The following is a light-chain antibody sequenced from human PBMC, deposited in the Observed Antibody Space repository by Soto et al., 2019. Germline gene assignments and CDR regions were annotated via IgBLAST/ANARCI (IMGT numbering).Light chain of an antibody. CDR1: QSVSSSD. Sequence: EVVLTESAGTLSLSPGERATLSCRASQSVSSSDLAWYQQKPGQAPRLLISGASGRATGIPDRFSASVSGTDVTITISSLQHDDVSTYYCQHYNVYTWTFGQGTKVDIK. V-gene: IGKV3-20*01. CDR2: GAS. J-gene: IGKJ1*01. CDR3: QHYNVYTWT.